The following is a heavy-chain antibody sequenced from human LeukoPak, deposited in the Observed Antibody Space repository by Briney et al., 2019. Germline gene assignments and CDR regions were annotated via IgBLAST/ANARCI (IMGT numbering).Heavy chain of an antibody. D-gene: IGHD3-9*01. CDR3: ARVSVSYDILTGPVFDY. Sequence: GGSLRLSCAASGFTFSSYAMHWVRQAPGKGLEWVAVISYDGSNKYYADSVKGRFTISRDNSKNTLYLQMNSLRAEDTAVYYCARVSVSYDILTGPVFDYWGQGTLVTVSS. CDR2: ISYDGSNK. V-gene: IGHV3-30-3*01. J-gene: IGHJ4*02. CDR1: GFTFSSYA.